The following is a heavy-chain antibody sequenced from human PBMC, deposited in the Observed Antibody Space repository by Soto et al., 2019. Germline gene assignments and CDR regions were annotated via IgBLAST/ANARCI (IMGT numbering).Heavy chain of an antibody. V-gene: IGHV1-3*04. D-gene: IGHD3-3*01. CDR1: GYIFTTYN. CDR3: ARESIFGVVTKYGMDV. CDR2: INTDDGNT. Sequence: ASVKVSCKTSGYIFTTYNMHWVRQAPGQRPEWMGWINTDDGNTKYSQNFQGRVTMTRDTSTSTVYMELSSLRSEDTAVYYCARESIFGVVTKYGMDVWGQGTTVTVSS. J-gene: IGHJ6*02.